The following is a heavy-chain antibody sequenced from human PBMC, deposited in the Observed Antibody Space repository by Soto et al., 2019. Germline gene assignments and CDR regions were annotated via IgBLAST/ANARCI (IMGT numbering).Heavy chain of an antibody. V-gene: IGHV4-39*07. CDR3: ARTLFGWGIWLDP. D-gene: IGHD3-10*02. Sequence: SETLSLTCTVSGGSIISSSYYWGWIRQPPGKGLERIGSIYYSGSTYYNPSLKSRATISVDTSKNQFSLKLSSVTAADTAVYYCARTLFGWGIWLDPWGQGTLVT. J-gene: IGHJ5*02. CDR2: IYYSGST. CDR1: GGSIISSSYY.